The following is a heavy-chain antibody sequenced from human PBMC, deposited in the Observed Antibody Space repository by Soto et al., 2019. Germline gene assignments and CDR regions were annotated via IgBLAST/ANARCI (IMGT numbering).Heavy chain of an antibody. J-gene: IGHJ3*02. Sequence: ASVKVSCKASGYTFTSYYMHRVRQAPGQGLEWMGIINPSGGSTSYAQKFQGRVTMTRDTSTSTVYMELSSLRSEDTAVYYCARDVEDIVVVPAAPEWAFDIWGQGTMVTVSS. V-gene: IGHV1-46*03. D-gene: IGHD2-2*01. CDR3: ARDVEDIVVVPAAPEWAFDI. CDR1: GYTFTSYY. CDR2: INPSGGST.